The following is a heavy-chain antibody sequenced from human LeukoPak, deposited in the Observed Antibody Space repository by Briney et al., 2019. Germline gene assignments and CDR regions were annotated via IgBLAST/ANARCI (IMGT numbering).Heavy chain of an antibody. CDR3: ARGPLGYSYGYDAFDI. V-gene: IGHV3-21*01. CDR2: ISSSSSYI. J-gene: IGHJ3*02. CDR1: GFTFSSYS. D-gene: IGHD5-18*01. Sequence: GGSLRLSCAASGFTFSSYSMNWVRQAPGKGLEWVSSISSSSSYIYYADSVKGRFTISRDNAKNSLYLQMNSLRAEDTAVYCCARGPLGYSYGYDAFDIWGQGTMVTVSS.